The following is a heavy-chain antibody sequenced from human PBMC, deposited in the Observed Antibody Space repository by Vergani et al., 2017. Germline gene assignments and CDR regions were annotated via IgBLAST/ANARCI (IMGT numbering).Heavy chain of an antibody. J-gene: IGHJ3*02. CDR2: ISGSGGST. D-gene: IGHD5-12*01. CDR1: GFTFSSYA. CDR3: EKEAPQDSGYDHDAFDI. V-gene: IGHV3-23*01. Sequence: EVQLLESGGGLVQPGGSLRLSCAASGFTFSSYAMSWVRQAPGKGLEWVSAISGSGGSTYYAYSVKGRFTISIDNSKNTRYLEMNSMRAEDTAVYYCEKEAPQDSGYDHDAFDIWGQGTMVTVSS.